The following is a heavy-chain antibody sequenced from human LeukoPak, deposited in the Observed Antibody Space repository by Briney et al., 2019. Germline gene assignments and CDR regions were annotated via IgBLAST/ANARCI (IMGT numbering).Heavy chain of an antibody. V-gene: IGHV1-46*01. CDR3: ARALYDILTGHPTYGMDV. Sequence: ASVKVSCKASGYTFTSYYMHWVRQAPGQGLEWMGIINPSGGSTSYAQKFQGRVTMTRDTSTSTVYMELSSLRSEDTAVYYCARALYDILTGHPTYGMDVWGQGTTVTVSS. CDR1: GYTFTSYY. J-gene: IGHJ6*02. D-gene: IGHD3-9*01. CDR2: INPSGGST.